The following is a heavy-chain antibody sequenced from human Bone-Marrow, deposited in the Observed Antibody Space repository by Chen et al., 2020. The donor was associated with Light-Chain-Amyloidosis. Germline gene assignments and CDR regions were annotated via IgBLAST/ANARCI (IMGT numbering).Heavy chain of an antibody. J-gene: IGHJ4*02. D-gene: IGHD5-12*01. CDR3: ARRRDGYNFDC. Sequence: VKKPGESLKISCKGSGYTFPNYWIGWVRQMPGKGLEWMGVIYPDDSDARYSPSFEGQVTISADKSITTAYLQWRSLKASDTAMYYCARRRDGYNFDCWGQGTLVTVSS. CDR1: GYTFPNYW. CDR2: IYPDDSDA. V-gene: IGHV5-51*01.